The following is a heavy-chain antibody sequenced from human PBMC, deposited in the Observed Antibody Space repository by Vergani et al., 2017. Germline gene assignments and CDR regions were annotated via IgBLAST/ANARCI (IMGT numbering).Heavy chain of an antibody. CDR1: GGSISSGDHC. V-gene: IGHV4-31*11. CDR2: IFYRGTT. CDR3: ARVDTQVPATSHFYYMDV. D-gene: IGHD5-12*01. Sequence: QVQLQESGPGVVKPSQTLSLTCAVSGGSISSGDHCWTWIRQRPGKGLEWIGYIFYRGTTYDNPSSRSRLTISVDTSQNQFSLKLRSVTATATAVYYCARVDTQVPATSHFYYMDVWGKGTTVVVSS. J-gene: IGHJ6*03.